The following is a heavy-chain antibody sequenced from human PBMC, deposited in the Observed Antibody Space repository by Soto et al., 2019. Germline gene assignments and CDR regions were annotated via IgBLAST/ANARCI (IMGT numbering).Heavy chain of an antibody. J-gene: IGHJ4*02. CDR2: INGGGTNT. Sequence: GGSLRLSCAASGFAFSNYGMSWVRQAPGKGLEWVSAINGGGTNTYYAESVKGRFTISRDNSKNTVSLQMNSLRVEDTAVYYCAKYRAGAGWGQGAVVTVSS. V-gene: IGHV3-23*01. CDR3: AKYRAGAG. CDR1: GFAFSNYG. D-gene: IGHD3-10*01.